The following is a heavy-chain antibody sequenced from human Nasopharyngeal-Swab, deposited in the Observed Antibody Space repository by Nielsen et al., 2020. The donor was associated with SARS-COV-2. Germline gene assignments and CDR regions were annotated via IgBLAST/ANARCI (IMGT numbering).Heavy chain of an antibody. CDR2: IKTDGSET. J-gene: IGHJ6*02. CDR3: AKVPGHKYYYYGRDV. V-gene: IGHV3-74*01. CDR1: GFTFRSYW. Sequence: GGSLRLSCAASGFTFRSYWLHWVRQAQGKGLVWVARIKTDGSETSYADSVKARFTISRDNAKNTLYLQMNSLRAEDTAVYYCAKVPGHKYYYYGRDVWGQGTTVTVSS.